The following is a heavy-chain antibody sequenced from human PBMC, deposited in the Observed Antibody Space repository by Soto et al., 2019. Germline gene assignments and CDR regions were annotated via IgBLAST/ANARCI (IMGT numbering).Heavy chain of an antibody. V-gene: IGHV4-4*02. D-gene: IGHD6-19*01. CDR2: IYHSGST. Sequence: QVQLQESGPGLVKPSGTLSLTCAVSGGSISSSNWWSWVRQPPGKGLEWIGEIYHSGSTNYNPSLKRRVTISVDKSKNQFSLKLSSVTAADTAVYYCARDRAVAAPKNWFDPWGQGTLVTVSS. CDR1: GGSISSSNW. CDR3: ARDRAVAAPKNWFDP. J-gene: IGHJ5*02.